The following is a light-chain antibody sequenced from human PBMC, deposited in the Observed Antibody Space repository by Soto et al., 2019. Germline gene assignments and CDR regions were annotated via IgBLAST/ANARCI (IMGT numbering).Light chain of an antibody. J-gene: IGLJ2*01. Sequence: QSALTQPASVSGSPGQSITISCTGTSSDVGGYNYVSWYQQHPGKAPQLMIYDVNNRPSGVSHRFSGSKSGTTATLTISGLQAEDEADYYCSSYTSSSTLVVFGGGTQLTVL. CDR1: SSDVGGYNY. CDR3: SSYTSSSTLVV. V-gene: IGLV2-14*01. CDR2: DVN.